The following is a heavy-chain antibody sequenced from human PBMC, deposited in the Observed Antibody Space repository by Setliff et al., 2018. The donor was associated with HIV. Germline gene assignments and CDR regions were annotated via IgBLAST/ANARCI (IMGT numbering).Heavy chain of an antibody. CDR3: ARALSAAGLAWFDP. CDR2: IYTSGST. V-gene: IGHV4-61*09. D-gene: IGHD6-13*01. J-gene: IGHJ5*02. CDR1: GGSISSGSYY. Sequence: SETLSLTCTVSGGSISSGSYYWSWIRQPAGKGLEWIGHIYTSGSTNYNPFLKSRVTISVDRSNNQFSLKLNSVTAADTAVYYCARALSAAGLAWFDPWGQGTLVTVSS.